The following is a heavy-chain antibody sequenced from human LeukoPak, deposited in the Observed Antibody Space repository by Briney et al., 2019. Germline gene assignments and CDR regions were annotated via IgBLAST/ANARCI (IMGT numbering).Heavy chain of an antibody. CDR1: GFTFDDYA. CDR3: AKALPYCSSTSCYNWFDP. J-gene: IGHJ5*02. V-gene: IGHV3-9*01. CDR2: ISWNSGSI. D-gene: IGHD2-2*01. Sequence: GRSLRLSCAASGFTFDDYAMHWVRQAPGKGLEWVSGISWNSGSIGYADSVKGRFTISRDNAKNSLYLQMNSLRAEDTAVYYCAKALPYCSSTSCYNWFDPWGQGTLVTVSS.